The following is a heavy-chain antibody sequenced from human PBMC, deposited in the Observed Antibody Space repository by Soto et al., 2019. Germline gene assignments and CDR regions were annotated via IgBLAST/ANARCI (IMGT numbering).Heavy chain of an antibody. D-gene: IGHD6-13*01. CDR1: GGSISSFY. Sequence: PSETLSLTCTVSGGSISSFYWSWIRQPLGKGLEWIGYIYYSGRTSYNPSLKSRVTISVDTSKNQFSLKQNSVTAADTAVYYCARVQQLAKGYWFDPWGQGTLVTVSS. CDR3: ARVQQLAKGYWFDP. CDR2: IYYSGRT. V-gene: IGHV4-59*01. J-gene: IGHJ5*02.